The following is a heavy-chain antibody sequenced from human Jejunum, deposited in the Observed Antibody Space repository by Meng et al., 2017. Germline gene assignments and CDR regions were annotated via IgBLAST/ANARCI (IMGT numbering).Heavy chain of an antibody. D-gene: IGHD3-22*01. V-gene: IGHV4-30-4*01. Sequence: QVHLQESGPGLVKPSPTLALTCTVSGGSSSGGDYYWSWIRQPPGKGLEWIGYIHYIGSAFFHPSFKSRAAISVDTSNNQFSLKLNSVTAGDTAVYYCARERWEYYESSGFDSWGQGTLVTVSS. CDR3: ARERWEYYESSGFDS. CDR1: GGSSSGGDYY. J-gene: IGHJ4*02. CDR2: IHYIGSA.